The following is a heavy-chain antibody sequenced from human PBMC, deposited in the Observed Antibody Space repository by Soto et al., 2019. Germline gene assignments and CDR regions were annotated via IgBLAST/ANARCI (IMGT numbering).Heavy chain of an antibody. D-gene: IGHD2-15*01. V-gene: IGHV3-33*01. J-gene: IGHJ6*02. CDR1: GFTFSTYG. Sequence: SLRLSCAASGFTFSTYGMNWVRQAPGKGLEWVAVIWYDGSKKEYADSVKGRFTISRDNFKNTLDLQMNSLRVEDTAEYYCASVDCTGGSCRPYYYYGMDVWGQGTTVTVSS. CDR3: ASVDCTGGSCRPYYYYGMDV. CDR2: IWYDGSKK.